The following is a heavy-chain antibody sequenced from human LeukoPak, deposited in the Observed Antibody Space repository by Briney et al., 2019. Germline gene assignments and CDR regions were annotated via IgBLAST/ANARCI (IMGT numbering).Heavy chain of an antibody. D-gene: IGHD3-10*01. V-gene: IGHV3-21*01. CDR3: ARGDLHTLMVRGVIIGEIDY. Sequence: GGSLRLSCAASGFTFSSYSMNWVRQAPGKGLEWVSSISSSSSYIYYADSVKGRFTISRDNAKNSLYLQMNSLRAEDTAVYYCARGDLHTLMVRGVIIGEIDYWGQGTLVTVSS. J-gene: IGHJ4*02. CDR2: ISSSSSYI. CDR1: GFTFSSYS.